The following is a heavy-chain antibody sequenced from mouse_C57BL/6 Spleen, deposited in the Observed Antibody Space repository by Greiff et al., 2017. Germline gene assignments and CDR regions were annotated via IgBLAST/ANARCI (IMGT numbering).Heavy chain of an antibody. Sequence: VQLQQSGPELVKPGASVKMSCKASGYTFTDYNMHWVKQSHGTSLEWIGYINPNNGGTSYNQTFKGKSTLTVNQSSSTDYMELRSLTSEDSAVYYCARSTYAMDYWGQGTSVTVSS. CDR3: ARSTYAMDY. CDR1: GYTFTDYN. CDR2: INPNNGGT. J-gene: IGHJ4*01. V-gene: IGHV1-22*01.